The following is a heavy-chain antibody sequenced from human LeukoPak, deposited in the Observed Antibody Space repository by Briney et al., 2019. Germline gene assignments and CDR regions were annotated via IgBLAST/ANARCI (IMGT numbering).Heavy chain of an antibody. CDR2: IIPIFGTA. J-gene: IGHJ6*03. D-gene: IGHD2-2*01. CDR1: GGTFSSYA. CDR3: ARARIAVVPAAIYYYYYYYMDV. V-gene: IGHV1-69*05. Sequence: SVKVSCKASGGTFSSYAISWVRQAPGQGLEWMGGIIPIFGTANYAQKFQGRVTITTDESTSTAYMELSSLRSEDTAVYYCARARIAVVPAAIYYYYYYYMDVWGKGTTVTVSS.